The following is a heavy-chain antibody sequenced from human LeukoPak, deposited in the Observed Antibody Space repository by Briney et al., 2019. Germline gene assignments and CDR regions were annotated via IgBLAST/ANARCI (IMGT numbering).Heavy chain of an antibody. J-gene: IGHJ4*02. CDR2: ISSSGSTI. CDR1: GFTFSSYG. CDR3: ARSGILTGRYFDY. D-gene: IGHD3-9*01. V-gene: IGHV3-48*04. Sequence: GGSLRLSCAASGFTFSSYGMHWVRQAPGKGLEWVSYISSSGSTIYYADSVKGRFTISRDNAKNSLYLQMNSLRAEDTAVYYCARSGILTGRYFDYWGQGTLVTVSS.